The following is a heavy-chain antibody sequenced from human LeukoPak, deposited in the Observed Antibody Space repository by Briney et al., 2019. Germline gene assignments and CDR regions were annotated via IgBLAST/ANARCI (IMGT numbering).Heavy chain of an antibody. CDR3: AKAGRNAFDI. CDR1: GFTVSSSN. CDR2: IYSGGST. J-gene: IGHJ3*02. V-gene: IGHV3-53*01. Sequence: PGGSLRLSCAASGFTVSSSNMSWVRQAPGKGLEWVSVIYSGGSTYYADSVKGRFTISRDSSKNTLYLQMNSPRAEDTAVYYCAKAGRNAFDIWGQGTMVTVSS. D-gene: IGHD1-14*01.